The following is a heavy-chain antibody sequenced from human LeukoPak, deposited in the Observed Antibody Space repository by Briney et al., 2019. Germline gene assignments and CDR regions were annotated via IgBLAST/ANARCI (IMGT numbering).Heavy chain of an antibody. CDR3: ARDLDINIEYKGFDYYHFGMDV. CDR1: GFTFSSYS. Sequence: GGSLRLSCAASGFTFSSYSMNWVRQAPGKGLEWVSSISSSSKYIYYAESVKGRFIISRGSAKNSLYLQVNSLRAEDTAVYYCARDLDINIEYKGFDYYHFGMDVWGQGTTVTVSS. J-gene: IGHJ6*02. V-gene: IGHV3-21*01. CDR2: ISSSSKYI. D-gene: IGHD2/OR15-2a*01.